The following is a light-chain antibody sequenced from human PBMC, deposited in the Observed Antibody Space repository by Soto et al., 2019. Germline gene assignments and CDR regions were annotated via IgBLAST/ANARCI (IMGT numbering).Light chain of an antibody. J-gene: IGKJ4*01. CDR3: QHGYSTPLT. CDR1: QSISTY. V-gene: IGKV1-39*01. CDR2: AAS. Sequence: DIKMTQSPSTLSAYVGDRVTITCRASQSISTYLHWYQQKPGKAPNLLIYAASTLQSGVPSRFSGSGSGTDFTLTISSLQPEDFATYFCQHGYSTPLTFGGGTNVDIK.